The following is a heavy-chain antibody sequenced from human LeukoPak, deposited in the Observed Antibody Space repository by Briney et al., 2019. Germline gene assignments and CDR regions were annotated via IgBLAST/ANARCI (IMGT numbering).Heavy chain of an antibody. CDR2: ISAYNGNT. CDR1: GYTFTSYG. V-gene: IGHV1-18*01. D-gene: IGHD2-15*01. J-gene: IGHJ5*02. Sequence: ASVKVSCKASGYTFTSYGISWVRQAPGQGLEWMGWISAYNGNTNYAQKLLGRVTMTTDTSTSTAYMELRSLRSDDTAVYYCARDLGYCSGGSCYWGWFDPWGQGTLVTVSS. CDR3: ARDLGYCSGGSCYWGWFDP.